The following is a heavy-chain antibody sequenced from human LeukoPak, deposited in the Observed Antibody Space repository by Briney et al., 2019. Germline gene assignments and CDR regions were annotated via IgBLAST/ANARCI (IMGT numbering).Heavy chain of an antibody. D-gene: IGHD4-17*01. Sequence: ASVKVSCKASGYTFTGYYMHWVRQAPGQGLEWMGWINPNSGGTNYQGRVTMTRDTSISTAYMELSRLRSDDTAVYYCARGVRTVTSKKRHYYYMDVWGKGTTVTVSS. V-gene: IGHV1-2*02. CDR2: INPNSGGT. CDR1: GYTFTGYY. J-gene: IGHJ6*03. CDR3: ARGVRTVTSKKRHYYYMDV.